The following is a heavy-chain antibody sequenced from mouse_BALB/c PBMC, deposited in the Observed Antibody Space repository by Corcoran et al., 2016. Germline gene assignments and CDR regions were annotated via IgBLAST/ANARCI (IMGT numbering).Heavy chain of an antibody. CDR1: GYTFTNYG. CDR2: INPYTGEP. J-gene: IGHJ2*01. CDR3: ARGSSGYDY. V-gene: IGHV9-1*02. D-gene: IGHD3-1*01. Sequence: QIQLVQSGPELKKPGEPVKISCKASGYTFTNYGLNWVKQAPGKGLTWMGWINPYTGEPTYADDFKGRFAFSLETSASTAYLQINNLKNEDMATYFCARGSSGYDYWGQGTTLTVSS.